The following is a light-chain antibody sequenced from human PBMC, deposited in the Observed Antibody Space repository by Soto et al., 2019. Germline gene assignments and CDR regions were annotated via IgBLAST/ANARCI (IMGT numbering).Light chain of an antibody. Sequence: DIQLTQSPSTLSASVGDRVTITCRASQSINFWLAWFQQKPGKAPKLLIYEASSLAGGVPSTFSGSRSGTDFTLTISSLQPDDFATYYCQQSYSTPYTFGQGTKLEIK. V-gene: IGKV1-5*01. J-gene: IGKJ2*01. CDR2: EAS. CDR3: QQSYSTPYT. CDR1: QSINFW.